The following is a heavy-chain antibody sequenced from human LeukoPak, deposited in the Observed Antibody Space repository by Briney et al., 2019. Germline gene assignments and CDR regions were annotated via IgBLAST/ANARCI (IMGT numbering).Heavy chain of an antibody. D-gene: IGHD1-26*01. CDR2: IDYSAST. CDR1: GGSISTYY. J-gene: IGHJ3*02. V-gene: IGHV4-59*01. Sequence: SETLSLTCTASGGSISTYYWSWIRQPPGKGLEWIAYIDYSASTNYNPSLKSRVTISVDTSKNQFSLKLSSVTAADTAVYYCARDSRRELLHAFDIWGQGTMVTVSS. CDR3: ARDSRRELLHAFDI.